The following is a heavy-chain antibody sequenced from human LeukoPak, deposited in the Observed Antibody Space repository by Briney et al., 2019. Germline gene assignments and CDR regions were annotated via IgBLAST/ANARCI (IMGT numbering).Heavy chain of an antibody. CDR2: INPSGGST. CDR1: GYTFTSYG. V-gene: IGHV1-46*01. J-gene: IGHJ4*02. CDR3: ARTPRNYDILTGPYYFDY. Sequence: ASVKVSCKASGYTFTSYGISWVRQAPGQGLEWMGIINPSGGSTSYAQKFQGRVTMTRDTSTSTVYMELSSLRSEDTAVYYCARTPRNYDILTGPYYFDYWGQGTLVAVSS. D-gene: IGHD3-9*01.